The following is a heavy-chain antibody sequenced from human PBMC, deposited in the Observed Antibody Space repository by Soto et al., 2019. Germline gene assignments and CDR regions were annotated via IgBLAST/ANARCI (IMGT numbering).Heavy chain of an antibody. CDR3: AKDPDIVVVSPAFDI. V-gene: IGHV3-9*01. D-gene: IGHD2-15*01. Sequence: GGSLRLSCAASGFTFDDYAMHWVRQAPGKGLEWVSGISWNSGSIGYADSVKGRFTISRDNAKNSLYLQMNSLRAEDTALYYCAKDPDIVVVSPAFDIWGQGTMVTVSS. CDR1: GFTFDDYA. CDR2: ISWNSGSI. J-gene: IGHJ3*02.